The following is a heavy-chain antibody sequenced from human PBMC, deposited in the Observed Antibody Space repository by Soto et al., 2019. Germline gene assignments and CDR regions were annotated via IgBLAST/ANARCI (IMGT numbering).Heavy chain of an antibody. D-gene: IGHD2-15*01. CDR3: VRGAKNIYAMDV. CDR1: GFAFSTYW. V-gene: IGHV3-74*01. Sequence: EVQLVESGGGLVQPGGSLRLSCAASGFAFSTYWMHWVRQAPGKGLLWVSRIKFDGSTTYYADSVKGRFTISRDDAKNTLFLQMNGLRVDDTAVYSCVRGAKNIYAMDVWGQGTTVTVSS. J-gene: IGHJ6*02. CDR2: IKFDGSTT.